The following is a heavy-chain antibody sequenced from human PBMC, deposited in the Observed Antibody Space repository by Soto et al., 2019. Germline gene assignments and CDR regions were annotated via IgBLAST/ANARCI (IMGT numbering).Heavy chain of an antibody. CDR1: GFTFSSYA. CDR2: ISGSGGST. J-gene: IGHJ4*02. CDR3: AKEGYDFWSGYYTAPGMFWLDY. V-gene: IGHV3-23*01. Sequence: GGSLRLSCAASGFTFSSYAMSWVRQAPGKGLEWVSAISGSGGSTYYADSVKGRFTISRDNSKNTLYLQMNSLRAEDTAVYYCAKEGYDFWSGYYTAPGMFWLDYWGQGTLVTVSS. D-gene: IGHD3-3*01.